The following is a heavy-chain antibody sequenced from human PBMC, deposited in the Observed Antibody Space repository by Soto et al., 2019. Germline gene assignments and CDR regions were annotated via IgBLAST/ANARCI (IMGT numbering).Heavy chain of an antibody. D-gene: IGHD2-15*01. CDR1: GYSFTSYW. CDR2: IYPGDSDT. Sequence: PGESLKISCKGSGYSFTSYWIGWVRQMPGKGLEWMGIIYPGDSDTRYSPSFQGQVTISADKSISTAYLQWSSLRADDTAVYYCVRRMASPDRWGQGTLVTVSS. V-gene: IGHV5-51*01. J-gene: IGHJ5*02. CDR3: VRRMASPDR.